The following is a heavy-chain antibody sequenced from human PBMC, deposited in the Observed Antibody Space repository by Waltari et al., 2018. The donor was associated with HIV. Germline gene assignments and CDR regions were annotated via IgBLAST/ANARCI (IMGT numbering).Heavy chain of an antibody. CDR3: AKVNPDYGAYLYYLDS. Sequence: QVQLVESGGGVVHPGRSLRLSCAASGFTFSGYDMPWVSQATGKGLECVAVRSYDGGNKYYADTVKVRLTISRENSKNTLYLQMSIMRAKNTVVYYCAKVNPDYGAYLYYLDSWGQGTLATVSS. CDR2: RSYDGGNK. D-gene: IGHD4-17*01. J-gene: IGHJ4*01. V-gene: IGHV3-30*18. CDR1: GFTFSGYD.